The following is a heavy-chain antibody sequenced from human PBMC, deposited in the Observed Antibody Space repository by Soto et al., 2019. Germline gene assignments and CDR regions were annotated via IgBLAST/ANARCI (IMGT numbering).Heavy chain of an antibody. CDR3: AGAHTGWAHDY. D-gene: IGHD6-19*01. CDR1: GGSISSSSYY. V-gene: IGHV4-39*01. CDR2: IYYSGST. Sequence: QLQLQESGPGLVKPSETLSLTCTVSGGSISSSSYYWGWIRQPPGKGLEWIGSIYYSGSTYYNPSLKSRVTISVDTSKNQFSLKLRSVTAADTAVYYCAGAHTGWAHDYWGQGTLVTVSS. J-gene: IGHJ4*02.